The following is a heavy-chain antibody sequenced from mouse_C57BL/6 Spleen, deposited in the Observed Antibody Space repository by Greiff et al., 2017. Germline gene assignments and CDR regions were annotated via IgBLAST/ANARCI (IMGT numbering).Heavy chain of an antibody. CDR3: AVGYSNYGVSFDY. J-gene: IGHJ2*01. CDR1: GFSLTSYG. D-gene: IGHD2-5*01. CDR2: IWSGGST. Sequence: VKLVESGPGLVQPSQSLSITCTVSGFSLTSYGVHWVRQSPGKGLEWLGVIWSGGSTDYNAAFISRLSISKDNSKSQVFFKMNSLQADDTAIYYCAVGYSNYGVSFDYWGQGTTLTVSS. V-gene: IGHV2-2*01.